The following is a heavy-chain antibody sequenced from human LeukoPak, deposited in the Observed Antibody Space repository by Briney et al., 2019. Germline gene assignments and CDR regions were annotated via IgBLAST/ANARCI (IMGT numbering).Heavy chain of an antibody. J-gene: IGHJ1*01. D-gene: IGHD6-19*01. V-gene: IGHV4-59*08. CDR2: IYYSGST. CDR1: GGSISSYC. CDR3: ARHGYSSGWGNEYFQH. Sequence: PSETLSLTCTVSGGSISSYCWSWIRQPPGKGLEWIGYIYYSGSTNYNPSLKSRVTISVDTSKNQFSLKLSSVTAADTAVYYCARHGYSSGWGNEYFQHWGQGTLVTVSS.